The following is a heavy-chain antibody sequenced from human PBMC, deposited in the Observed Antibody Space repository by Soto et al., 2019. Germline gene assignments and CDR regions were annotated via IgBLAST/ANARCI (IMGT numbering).Heavy chain of an antibody. CDR3: ARLGAGSGWL. J-gene: IGHJ4*02. Sequence: HVQLQDSGPGLVRPSETLSLTCTVTGGSVSSGHYYWSWIRQPPGKGLEWIGYIPYTGSTNYNPSLRSLITISVDMSKNQFSLKATAVTGADTGVYFCARLGAGSGWLGGPGTLVTVSS. CDR2: IPYTGST. V-gene: IGHV4-61*01. CDR1: GGSVSSGHYY. D-gene: IGHD6-19*01.